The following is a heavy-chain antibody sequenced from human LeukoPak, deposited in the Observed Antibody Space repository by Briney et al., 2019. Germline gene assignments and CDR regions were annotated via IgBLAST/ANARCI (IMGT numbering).Heavy chain of an antibody. J-gene: IGHJ5*02. CDR1: GGTFSSYA. Sequence: ASVKVSCKASGGTFSSYAISWVRQAPGQGLEWMGGIIPIFGTANYAQKFQGRVTITRDTSASTAYMELSSLTSEDTAVYYCARDSCTISNWFDTWGQGTPVTVSS. CDR2: IIPIFGTA. D-gene: IGHD1-1*01. V-gene: IGHV1-69*05. CDR3: ARDSCTISNWFDT.